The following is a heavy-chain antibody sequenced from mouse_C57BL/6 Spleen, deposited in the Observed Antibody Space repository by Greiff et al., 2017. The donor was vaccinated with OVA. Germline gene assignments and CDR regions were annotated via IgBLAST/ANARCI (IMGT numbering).Heavy chain of an antibody. Sequence: EVNVVESGGGLVKPGGSLKLSCAASGFTFSDYGMHWVRQAPEKGLEWVAYISSGSSTIYYADTVKGRFTISRDNAKNTLFLQMTSLRSEDTAMYYCARSALYWYFDVWGTGTTVTVSS. CDR2: ISSGSSTI. CDR1: GFTFSDYG. D-gene: IGHD6-1*01. V-gene: IGHV5-17*01. CDR3: ARSALYWYFDV. J-gene: IGHJ1*03.